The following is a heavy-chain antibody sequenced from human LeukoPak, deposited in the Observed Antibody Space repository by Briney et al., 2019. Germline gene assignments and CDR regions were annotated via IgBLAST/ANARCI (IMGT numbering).Heavy chain of an antibody. CDR2: ISGSGGST. J-gene: IGHJ6*04. D-gene: IGHD3-10*02. CDR3: AELGITMIGGV. V-gene: IGHV3-23*01. Sequence: GGSLRLSCAASGFTFSIYWMSWVRQAPGKGLEWVSGISGSGGSTYYADSLKGRFTISRDNSKNSLYLQMNSLRAEDTAVYYCAELGITMIGGVWGKGTTVTISS. CDR1: GFTFSIYW.